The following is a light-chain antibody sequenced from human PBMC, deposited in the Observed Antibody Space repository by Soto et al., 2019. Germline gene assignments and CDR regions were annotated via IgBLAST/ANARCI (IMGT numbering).Light chain of an antibody. V-gene: IGKV1-33*01. Sequence: DIQMTQSPSSLSASVGDRVTITCQASRDISNYLNWYQYKPGKVPKLLIYDASKLETGVPSRFGGSGSGTDFTFTISSLQPDDVATYYCQQNDNLPPLTFGGGTKVEIK. CDR2: DAS. CDR1: RDISNY. CDR3: QQNDNLPPLT. J-gene: IGKJ4*01.